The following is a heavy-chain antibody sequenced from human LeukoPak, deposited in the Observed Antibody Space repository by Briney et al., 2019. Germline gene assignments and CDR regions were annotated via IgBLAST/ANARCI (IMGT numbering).Heavy chain of an antibody. CDR2: IYSTGST. D-gene: IGHD6-13*01. Sequence: SETLSLTRTVSGGSINFYYWSWIRQPAGKGLEWIGRIYSTGSTNYSPSLKSRVTMSVDKSKNQFSLNLSSVTAADAAVYYCARGIADPYSFDSWGQGTLVTVSS. J-gene: IGHJ4*02. V-gene: IGHV4-4*07. CDR3: ARGIADPYSFDS. CDR1: GGSINFYY.